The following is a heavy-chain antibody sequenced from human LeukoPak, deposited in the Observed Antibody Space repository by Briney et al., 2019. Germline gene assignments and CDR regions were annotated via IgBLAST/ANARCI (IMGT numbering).Heavy chain of an antibody. CDR2: INHSGST. Sequence: RASETLSLTCAVYGGSFSGYYWSWIRQPPGKGLEWIGEINHSGSTNYNPSLKSRVTISVDTSKNQFSLKLSSVTAADTAVYYCARLTLIRYWKGRYFDYWGQGTLVTVSS. CDR1: GGSFSGYY. CDR3: ARLTLIRYWKGRYFDY. V-gene: IGHV4-34*01. D-gene: IGHD3-9*01. J-gene: IGHJ4*02.